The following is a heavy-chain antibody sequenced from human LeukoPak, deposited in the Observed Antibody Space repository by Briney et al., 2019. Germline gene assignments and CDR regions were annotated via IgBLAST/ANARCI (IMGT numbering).Heavy chain of an antibody. CDR3: ARYSSSWFVY. D-gene: IGHD6-13*01. CDR1: GFTFSSYA. Sequence: GASLRLSCAASGFTFSSYAMSWVRQAPGKGLEWVAVISYDGSNKYYADSVKGRFTISRDNSKNTLYLQMNSLRAEDTAVYYCARYSSSWFVYWGQGTLVTVSS. CDR2: ISYDGSNK. V-gene: IGHV3-30*04. J-gene: IGHJ5*01.